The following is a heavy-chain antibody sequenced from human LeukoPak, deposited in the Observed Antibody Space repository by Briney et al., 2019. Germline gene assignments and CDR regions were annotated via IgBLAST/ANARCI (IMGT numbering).Heavy chain of an antibody. CDR1: GFTFSSYS. V-gene: IGHV3-9*01. CDR2: ISWNSGSI. D-gene: IGHD6-6*01. CDR3: AKDIRYSSSSSYYYYYGMDV. Sequence: GGSLRLSCAASGFTFSSYSMNWVRQAPGKGLEWVSGISWNSGSIGYADSVKGRFTISRDNAKNSLYLQMNSLRAEDTALYYCAKDIRYSSSSSYYYYYGMDVWGQGTTVTVSS. J-gene: IGHJ6*02.